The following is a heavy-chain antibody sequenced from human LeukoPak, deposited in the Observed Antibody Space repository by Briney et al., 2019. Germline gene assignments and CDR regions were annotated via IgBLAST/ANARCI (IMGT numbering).Heavy chain of an antibody. CDR1: GGSISSYY. CDR3: ARDDSSNAFDI. D-gene: IGHD6-6*01. Sequence: SETLSLTCTVSGGSISSYYWSWIRQPPGKGLEWIGYIYYSGSTNYNPSLKSRVTISVDTSKNQFSLKLSSVTAADTAVYYCARDDSSNAFDIWGQGTVVTVSS. J-gene: IGHJ3*02. V-gene: IGHV4-59*01. CDR2: IYYSGST.